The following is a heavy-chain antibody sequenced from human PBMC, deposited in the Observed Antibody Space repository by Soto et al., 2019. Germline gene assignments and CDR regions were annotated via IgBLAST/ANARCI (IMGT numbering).Heavy chain of an antibody. J-gene: IGHJ3*02. CDR3: ARGVVVDHDAFDI. V-gene: IGHV1-69*12. D-gene: IGHD2-21*01. CDR2: IIPIFGTV. Sequence: QVQLVQSGAEVKKPGSSVKVSCKASGGTFSSYAISWVRQAPGQGREWMGGIIPIFGTVNYAQKFQGRVTITADEYTSTAYMEQSRLRSEDTAVYYCARGVVVDHDAFDIWGQGTMVTVSS. CDR1: GGTFSSYA.